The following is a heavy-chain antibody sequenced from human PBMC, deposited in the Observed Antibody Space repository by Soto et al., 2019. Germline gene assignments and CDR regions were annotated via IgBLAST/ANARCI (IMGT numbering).Heavy chain of an antibody. J-gene: IGHJ6*03. D-gene: IGHD2-15*01. CDR2: INSDGSVS. CDR3: ARGDCVGGTCYSLAGSFYYYMDV. Sequence: EVQLVESGGGLVQPGGSLRLSCAASGFTFSHYWMYWVRQAPGKGLVWVSRINSDGSVSSYADSVKGRLTISRDNVKNTLYLQMDSLRAEDTAVYYCARGDCVGGTCYSLAGSFYYYMDVWGKGTMVTVFS. V-gene: IGHV3-74*01. CDR1: GFTFSHYW.